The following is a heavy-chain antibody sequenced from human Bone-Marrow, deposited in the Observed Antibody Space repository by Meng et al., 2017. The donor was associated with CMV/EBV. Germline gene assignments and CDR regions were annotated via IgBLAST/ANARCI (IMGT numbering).Heavy chain of an antibody. CDR1: GHTFTGYY. CDR3: ARLDIYDSSGYNGY. Sequence: ASVKVSCKASGHTFTGYYMHWVRQAPGQGLEWMGWINPNSGGTNYAQKFQGRVTMTRDTSISTAYMELSRLRSDDTAVYYCARLDIYDSSGYNGYWGQGTLVTVSS. J-gene: IGHJ4*02. CDR2: INPNSGGT. V-gene: IGHV1-2*02. D-gene: IGHD3-22*01.